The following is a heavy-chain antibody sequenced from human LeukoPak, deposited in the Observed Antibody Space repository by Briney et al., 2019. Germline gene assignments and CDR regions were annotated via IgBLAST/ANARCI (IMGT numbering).Heavy chain of an antibody. J-gene: IGHJ4*02. CDR1: GFTFSSYE. V-gene: IGHV3-48*03. D-gene: IGHD4-23*01. CDR2: ISSSGSTI. CDR3: ARDLPTLRARWYPDYFDY. Sequence: PGGSLRLSCAASGFTFSSYEMNWVRQAPGKGLEWVSYISSSGSTIYYADSVKGRFTISRDNAKNSLYLQMNSLRAEDTAVYYCARDLPTLRARWYPDYFDYWGQGTLVTVSS.